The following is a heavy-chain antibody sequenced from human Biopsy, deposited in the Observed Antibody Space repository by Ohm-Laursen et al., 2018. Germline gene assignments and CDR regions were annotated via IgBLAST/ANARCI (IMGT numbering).Heavy chain of an antibody. CDR2: IKSDGSGT. V-gene: IGHV3-74*01. J-gene: IGHJ6*02. CDR1: GFNFSKYW. CDR3: ARDGTFTISPAGGMDV. Sequence: SLRLSCAASGFNFSKYWMHWVRQVPGKGLVWVSRIKSDGSGTAYADSVKGRFTISRDSAKNTVYLQMDNLRVEDTAKYYCARDGTFTISPAGGMDVWGQGTTVTVSS. D-gene: IGHD1-7*01.